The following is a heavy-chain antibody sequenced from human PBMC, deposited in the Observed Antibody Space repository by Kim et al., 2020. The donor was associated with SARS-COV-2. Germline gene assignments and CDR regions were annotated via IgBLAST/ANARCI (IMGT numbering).Heavy chain of an antibody. CDR3: AKVSRGSGWPHNFDY. J-gene: IGHJ4*02. CDR2: ISGGGDST. D-gene: IGHD6-19*01. CDR1: GFTFDDYA. V-gene: IGHV3-43*02. Sequence: GGSLRLSCAASGFTFDDYAMHWVRQAPGKSLEWVSLISGGGDSTSYADSVKGRFTISRDNSKNSLYLQMNSLRNEDTALYYCAKVSRGSGWPHNFDYWGQGTLVTVS.